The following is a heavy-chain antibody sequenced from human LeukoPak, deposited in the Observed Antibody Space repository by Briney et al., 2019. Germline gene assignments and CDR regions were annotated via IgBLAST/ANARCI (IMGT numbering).Heavy chain of an antibody. CDR1: GYTFTSYY. CDR2: INPSGGST. J-gene: IGHJ3*02. D-gene: IGHD3-16*01. Sequence: ASVKVSCKASGYTFTSYYMHWVRQAPGQGLEWMGIINPSGGSTSYAQKFQGRVTMTRDTSTSTVYMELSSLRSEDTAVYYCAKDRDDYLWGSYLGAFDIWGQGTMVTVSS. V-gene: IGHV1-46*01. CDR3: AKDRDDYLWGSYLGAFDI.